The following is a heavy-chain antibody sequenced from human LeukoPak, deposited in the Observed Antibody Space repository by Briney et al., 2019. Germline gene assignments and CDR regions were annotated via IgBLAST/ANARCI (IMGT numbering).Heavy chain of an antibody. Sequence: SETLPLTCTVSGGSISSYYWGWIRQPPGKGLEWIGSIYYSGSTYYNPSLKSRVTISVDTSKNQFSLKLSSVTAADTAVYYCARAGTYCGGDCSLDWFDPWGQGTLVTVSS. CDR3: ARAGTYCGGDCSLDWFDP. V-gene: IGHV4-39*07. CDR1: GGSISSYY. CDR2: IYYSGST. D-gene: IGHD2-21*02. J-gene: IGHJ5*02.